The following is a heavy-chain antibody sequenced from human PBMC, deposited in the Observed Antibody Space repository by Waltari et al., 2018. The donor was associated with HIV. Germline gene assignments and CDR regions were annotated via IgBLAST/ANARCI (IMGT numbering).Heavy chain of an antibody. CDR3: ARGAPGSYKGYYSMDV. J-gene: IGHJ6*03. CDR1: GGSISSYY. V-gene: IGHV4-59*01. CDR2: IYYSGST. Sequence: QVQLQESGPGLVKPSETLSLTCSVSGGSISSYYWSWIRQPPEKGLEWIGYIYYSGSTNYNPSLKSRVTISIDTSKNHFSLKLSSVTAADTAVYYCARGAPGSYKGYYSMDVWGKGTTVTVSS. D-gene: IGHD3-10*01.